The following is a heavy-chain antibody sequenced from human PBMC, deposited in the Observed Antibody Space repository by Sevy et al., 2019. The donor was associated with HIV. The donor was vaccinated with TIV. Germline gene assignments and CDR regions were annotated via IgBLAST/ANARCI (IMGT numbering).Heavy chain of an antibody. CDR2: ISSSHHAI. CDR3: VGRPYSSTYSWSYYFDY. Sequence: GGSLRLPCAASGFTFSDYYMSWIRQAPGKGLEWFSSISSSHHAIKYADSVKGRFAISRDNAKKSLYLQMNSLRAEDTAVYFCVGRPYSSTYSWSYYFDYWGLGTLVTVSS. J-gene: IGHJ4*02. CDR1: GFTFSDYY. V-gene: IGHV3-11*01. D-gene: IGHD5-18*01.